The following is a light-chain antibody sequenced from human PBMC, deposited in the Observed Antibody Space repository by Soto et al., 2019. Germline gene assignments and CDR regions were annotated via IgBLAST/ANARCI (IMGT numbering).Light chain of an antibody. J-gene: IGLJ3*02. Sequence: QTVVTQEPSFLVSPGGTVTLTCGLSSGSVSTSLYPSWYQQTPGQAPRTLIYSASTRSSGVPDRFSGSILGNKAALTITGAQADDESEYYCVLYMGSGISVFGGGTKVTVL. V-gene: IGLV8-61*01. CDR3: VLYMGSGISV. CDR2: SAS. CDR1: SGSVSTSLY.